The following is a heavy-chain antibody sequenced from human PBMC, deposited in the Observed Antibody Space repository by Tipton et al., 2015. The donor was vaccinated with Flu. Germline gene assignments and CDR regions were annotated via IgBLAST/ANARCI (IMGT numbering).Heavy chain of an antibody. CDR2: IYYSGST. CDR3: AIDDFGSSWYGY. CDR1: GGSISSSAYY. D-gene: IGHD6-13*01. V-gene: IGHV4-39*07. Sequence: TLSPTCTVSGGSISSSAYYWGWIRQTPGKGLEWIGNIYYSGSTFYNPSLKSRVTISLDKSTNQFSLRLSSVTAADTAIYYCAIDDFGSSWYGYWGQGSLVTVSS. J-gene: IGHJ4*02.